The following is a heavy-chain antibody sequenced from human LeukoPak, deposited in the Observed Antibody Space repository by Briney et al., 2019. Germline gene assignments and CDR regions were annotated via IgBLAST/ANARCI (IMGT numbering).Heavy chain of an antibody. J-gene: IGHJ6*02. CDR2: IWYDESDK. CDR3: ARHRVPAAILDYYYYGMDV. D-gene: IGHD2-2*02. Sequence: GGSLRLSCAASAFSFSSYGMHWVRQAPGKGLEWVAFIWYDESDKYYADSVKGRFTISRDNSKNTLYLQMNTLRAEDTAVYYCARHRVPAAILDYYYYGMDVWGQGTTVTVSS. V-gene: IGHV3-33*01. CDR1: AFSFSSYG.